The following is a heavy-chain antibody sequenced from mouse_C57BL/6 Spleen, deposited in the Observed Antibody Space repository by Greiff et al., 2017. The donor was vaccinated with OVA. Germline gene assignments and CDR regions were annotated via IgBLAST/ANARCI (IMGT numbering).Heavy chain of an antibody. CDR2: ISDGGSYT. D-gene: IGHD1-1*01. CDR3: ARDDYYGSSHYAMDY. Sequence: EVNVVESGGGLVKPGGSLKLSCAASGFTFSSYAMSWVRQTPEKRLEWVATISDGGSYTYYPDNVKGRFTISRDNAKNNLYLQMSHLKSEDTAMYYCARDDYYGSSHYAMDYWGQGTSVTVSS. CDR1: GFTFSSYA. J-gene: IGHJ4*01. V-gene: IGHV5-4*01.